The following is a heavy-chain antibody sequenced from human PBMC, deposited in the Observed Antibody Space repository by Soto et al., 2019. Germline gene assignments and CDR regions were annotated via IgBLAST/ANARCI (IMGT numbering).Heavy chain of an antibody. CDR1: GFNFKNYA. D-gene: IGHD5-12*01. CDR3: ARADDYNYRYFNYGLDV. V-gene: IGHV3-30-3*01. CDR2: ISFDGDRK. J-gene: IGHJ6*02. Sequence: GGSLRLSCAASGFNFKNYALHWVRQAPGKGLEWVAVISFDGDRKHYADSVKGRFTISRDNFQNTLYLQMNNLRVEDAALYFWARADDYNYRYFNYGLDVWGQGTTVTVSS.